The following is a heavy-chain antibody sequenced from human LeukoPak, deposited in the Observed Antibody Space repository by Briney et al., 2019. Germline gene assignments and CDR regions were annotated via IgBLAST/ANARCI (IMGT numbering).Heavy chain of an antibody. V-gene: IGHV4-61*02. CDR2: IYTSGST. Sequence: PSETLSLTCTVSGGSISSSSYYWRWIRQPAGKGLEWIGRIYTSGSTNYNPSLKSRVTISVDTSKNQFSLKLSSVTAADTAVYYCARGGTYYYGSGSIRHYSYFDYWGQGTLVTVSP. CDR3: ARGGTYYYGSGSIRHYSYFDY. J-gene: IGHJ4*02. CDR1: GGSISSSSYY. D-gene: IGHD3-10*01.